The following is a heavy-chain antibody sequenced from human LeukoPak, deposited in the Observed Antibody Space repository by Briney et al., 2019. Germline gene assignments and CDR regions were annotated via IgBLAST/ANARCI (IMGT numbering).Heavy chain of an antibody. CDR2: ISYDGSNK. CDR1: GFTFSSYA. J-gene: IGHJ5*02. Sequence: GGSLRLSCAASGFTFSSYAMHWVRQAPGKGLEWVAVISYDGSNKYYADSVKGRFTISRDNSKNTLYLQMNSLRAEDTAVYYCARENPRDFDPWGQGTLVTVSS. D-gene: IGHD3-10*01. CDR3: ARENPRDFDP. V-gene: IGHV3-30*01.